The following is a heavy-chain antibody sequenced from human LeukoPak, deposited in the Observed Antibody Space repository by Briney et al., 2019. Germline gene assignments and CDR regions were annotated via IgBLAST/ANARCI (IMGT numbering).Heavy chain of an antibody. CDR2: ISSSSSYI. CDR3: AKAYGSETYTFEY. CDR1: GFTFSSYT. Sequence: PGGSLRLSCAASGFTFSSYTMNWVRQAPGKGLEWVSSISSSSSYIYYADSVKGRFTISRDNSKNTLYLQMNSLRAEDTAVYYCAKAYGSETYTFEYWGQGTLVTVSS. J-gene: IGHJ4*02. D-gene: IGHD3-10*01. V-gene: IGHV3-21*04.